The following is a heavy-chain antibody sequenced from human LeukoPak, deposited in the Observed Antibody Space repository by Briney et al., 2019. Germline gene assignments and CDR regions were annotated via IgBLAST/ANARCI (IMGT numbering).Heavy chain of an antibody. CDR1: GGSFSGYY. CDR2: INHSGST. V-gene: IGHV4-34*01. D-gene: IGHD6-13*01. Sequence: SETLSLTCVVYGGSFSGYYWSWIRQPPGKGLEWIGEINHSGSTNYHPSLKSRVTMSVDTSEYQFSLKLSSVTAADTAVYYCARGRYSSSLYLSPPKWHAFDIWGQGTMVTVSS. J-gene: IGHJ3*02. CDR3: ARGRYSSSLYLSPPKWHAFDI.